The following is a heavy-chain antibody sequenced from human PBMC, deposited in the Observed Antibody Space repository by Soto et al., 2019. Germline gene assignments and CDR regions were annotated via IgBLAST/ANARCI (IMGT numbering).Heavy chain of an antibody. CDR3: ARRGSGSYYDY. J-gene: IGHJ4*02. CDR1: GFIFSSYA. CDR2: ISGSGDGT. Sequence: EVQLLESGGGLVQPGGSLRLSCAASGFIFSSYAMRWVRQAPVKGLEWVSAISGSGDGTYYADSVKGRFTISRDNSKYTLYLQMNSLRAEDTAVYYCARRGSGSYYDYWGQGTLVTVSS. V-gene: IGHV3-23*01. D-gene: IGHD1-26*01.